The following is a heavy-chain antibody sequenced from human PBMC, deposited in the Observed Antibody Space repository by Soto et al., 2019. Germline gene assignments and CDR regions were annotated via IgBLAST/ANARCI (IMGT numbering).Heavy chain of an antibody. CDR1: GFTLSSYD. J-gene: IGHJ6*02. CDR3: TRRPGPTGMGV. D-gene: IGHD3-9*01. Sequence: EVQLVESGGGLVQPGGSLRLSCAASGFTLSSYDIHWVRQATGEGLEWVAGIGSGGDTHYADSVKGRFTISRENGENSLYLQMNSLRAGDTAVYYCTRRPGPTGMGVWGQGATVTVSS. V-gene: IGHV3-13*01. CDR2: IGSGGDT.